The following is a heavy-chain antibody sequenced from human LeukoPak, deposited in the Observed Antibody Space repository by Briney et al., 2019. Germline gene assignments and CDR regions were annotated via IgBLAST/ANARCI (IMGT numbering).Heavy chain of an antibody. CDR2: ISYDGSDE. J-gene: IGHJ6*03. CDR3: AKGRSPYYYYYYMDV. Sequence: GGSLRLSCAASGFTFSSYGMHWVRQAPGKGLEWVAVISYDGSDEYYADSVKGRFTISRDNSKNTLYLQMISLRVEDTAVYYCAKGRSPYYYYYYMDVWGKGTTVTVSS. D-gene: IGHD3-16*01. V-gene: IGHV3-30*18. CDR1: GFTFSSYG.